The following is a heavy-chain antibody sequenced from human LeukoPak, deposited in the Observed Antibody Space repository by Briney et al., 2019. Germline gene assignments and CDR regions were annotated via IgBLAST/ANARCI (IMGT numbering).Heavy chain of an antibody. CDR1: GGSISGYY. D-gene: IGHD6-6*01. J-gene: IGHJ4*02. CDR2: LYYMRGA. CDR3: ARENWRSKSIDFDS. Sequence: KSSETLSLTCTVSGGSISGYYWNWSRQPPGKGVEWIGNLYYMRGAWYKSSLKSRVTTSVDTSRNEFSLRLSSVTAADTAAYFCARENWRSKSIDFDSWGQGTLVTVSS. V-gene: IGHV4-59*12.